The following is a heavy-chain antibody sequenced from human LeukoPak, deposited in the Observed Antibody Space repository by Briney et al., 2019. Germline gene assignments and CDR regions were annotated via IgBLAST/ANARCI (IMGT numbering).Heavy chain of an antibody. V-gene: IGHV3-48*03. CDR3: AKELDYGDYGDWFDP. CDR2: ISSSGSTI. CDR1: GFTFSSYE. D-gene: IGHD4-17*01. Sequence: GGSLRLSCAASGFTFSSYEMNWVGQAPGKGLEWVSYISSSGSTIYYADSVKGRFTISRDNAKNSLYLQMNSLTAEDTAVYYCAKELDYGDYGDWFDPWGQGTLVTVSS. J-gene: IGHJ5*02.